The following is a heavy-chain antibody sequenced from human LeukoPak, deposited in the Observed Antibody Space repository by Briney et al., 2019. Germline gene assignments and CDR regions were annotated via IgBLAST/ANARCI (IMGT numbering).Heavy chain of an antibody. CDR3: ARAALGVDAFDI. J-gene: IGHJ3*02. CDR1: GGSISSHY. CDR2: IYYSGST. Sequence: NPPETLSLTCTVSGGSISSHYWSWIRQPPGKGLEWIGYIYYSGSTNYNPSLKSRVTISVDTSKNQFSLKLSSVTAADTAVYYCARAALGVDAFDIWGQGTMVTVSS. V-gene: IGHV4-59*11. D-gene: IGHD1-26*01.